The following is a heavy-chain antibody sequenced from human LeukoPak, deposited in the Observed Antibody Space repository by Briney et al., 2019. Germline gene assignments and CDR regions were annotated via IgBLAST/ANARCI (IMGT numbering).Heavy chain of an antibody. V-gene: IGHV1-2*02. CDR1: GYTFTGYY. CDR3: ARDGSSGWTEFDY. CDR2: INPNSGGT. J-gene: IGHJ4*02. D-gene: IGHD6-19*01. Sequence: ASVKVSCKASGYTFTGYYMHWVRQAPGQGLEWMGWINPNSGGTNYSQKFQGRVTMTRDTSISTAYMELSRLRSDDTAVYYCARDGSSGWTEFDYWGRGTLVTVSS.